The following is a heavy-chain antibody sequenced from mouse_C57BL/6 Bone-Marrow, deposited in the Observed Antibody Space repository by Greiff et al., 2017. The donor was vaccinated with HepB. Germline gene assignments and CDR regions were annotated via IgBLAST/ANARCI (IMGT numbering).Heavy chain of an antibody. CDR1: GFNIKDDY. CDR3: TTYYSNYAGYAMDY. V-gene: IGHV14-4*01. Sequence: EVMLVESGAELVRPGASVKLSCTASGFNIKDDYMHWVKQRPEQGLEWIGWIDPENGDTEYASKFQGKATITADTSSNTAYLQLSSLTSEDTAVYYCTTYYSNYAGYAMDYWGQGTSVTVSS. CDR2: IDPENGDT. J-gene: IGHJ4*01. D-gene: IGHD2-5*01.